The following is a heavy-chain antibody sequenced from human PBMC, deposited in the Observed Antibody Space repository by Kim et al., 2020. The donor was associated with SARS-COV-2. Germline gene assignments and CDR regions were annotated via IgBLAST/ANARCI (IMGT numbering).Heavy chain of an antibody. Sequence: SETLSLTCTVSGDSVTSSSYYWGWVRQPPGKGLEWIGSMYYSGSTYYNPSLKSRVTILLDTSKNQFSLKLTSVTAADTAVYYCASDVVGATIFDHWGQGT. D-gene: IGHD1-26*01. CDR2: MYYSGST. CDR1: GDSVTSSSYY. CDR3: ASDVVGATIFDH. J-gene: IGHJ4*02. V-gene: IGHV4-39*07.